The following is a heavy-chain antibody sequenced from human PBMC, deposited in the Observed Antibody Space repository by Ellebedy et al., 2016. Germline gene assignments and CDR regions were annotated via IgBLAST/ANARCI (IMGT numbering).Heavy chain of an antibody. CDR1: GGSISSYY. CDR2: IYYSGST. CDR3: ARGPDYYGSGSYPN. D-gene: IGHD3-10*01. V-gene: IGHV4-59*01. Sequence: SETLSLTCTVSGGSISSYYWSWIRQPPGKGLEWIGYIYYSGSTNYNPSLKSRVTISVDTSKNQFSLKLSSVTAADTAVYYCARGPDYYGSGSYPNWGQGTLVTVSS. J-gene: IGHJ4*02.